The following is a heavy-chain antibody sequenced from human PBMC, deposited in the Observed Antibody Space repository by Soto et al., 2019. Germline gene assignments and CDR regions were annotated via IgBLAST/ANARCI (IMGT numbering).Heavy chain of an antibody. Sequence: QVQLVQSGAEVKKPGASVKVSCKASGYTFTRYGISWVRQAPGQGLEWMGWISAYNGKTNYAQKLQGRVTLTTDTSTSTAHMEGRSLRYDATAVYSCARDFAQLVRGDYFDYWGQGTLVTVSS. D-gene: IGHD6-6*01. CDR3: ARDFAQLVRGDYFDY. V-gene: IGHV1-18*04. CDR2: ISAYNGKT. CDR1: GYTFTRYG. J-gene: IGHJ4*02.